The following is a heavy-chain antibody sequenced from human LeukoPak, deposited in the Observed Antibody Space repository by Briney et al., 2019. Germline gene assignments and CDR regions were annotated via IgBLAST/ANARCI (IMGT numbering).Heavy chain of an antibody. CDR1: GGSISSSSDY. CDR2: IYYSGST. V-gene: IGHV4-39*01. CDR3: ARHGVLPFTMVRGVIYYFDY. J-gene: IGHJ4*02. D-gene: IGHD3-10*01. Sequence: PSETLSLTCTVSGGSISSSSDYWGWIRQPPGKGLEWIGSIYYSGSTYYNPSLKSRVTISVDTSKNQFSLKLSSVTAADTAVYYCARHGVLPFTMVRGVIYYFDYWGQGTLVTVSS.